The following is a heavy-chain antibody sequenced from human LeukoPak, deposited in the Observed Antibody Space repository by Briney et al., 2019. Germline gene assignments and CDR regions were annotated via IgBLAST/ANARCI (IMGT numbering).Heavy chain of an antibody. V-gene: IGHV4-59*01. Sequence: SETLSLTCTVSGGSISSYYWTWIWQPPGKALEWIGYIYYSGRTSYNPSLKSRVTMSVDTSKNQFSLKLSSVTAADTAVYYCARDGNPWNLDVWGRGTLVTVSS. J-gene: IGHJ2*01. CDR2: IYYSGRT. CDR3: ARDGNPWNLDV. D-gene: IGHD1-14*01. CDR1: GGSISSYY.